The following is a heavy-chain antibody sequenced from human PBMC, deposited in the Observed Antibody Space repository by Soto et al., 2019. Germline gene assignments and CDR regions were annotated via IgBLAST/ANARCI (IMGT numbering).Heavy chain of an antibody. CDR3: ARMATSGTLNWFDP. J-gene: IGHJ5*02. V-gene: IGHV1-8*01. CDR1: GYTFGNND. CDR2: MNPNSGNT. Sequence: ASVKVSCKASGYTFGNNDISWVRQATGQGLEWMGWMNPNSGNTGYAQKFQGRVSMTRNTSITTAYLELSSLRSDDTAIYYCARMATSGTLNWFDPWGQGTLVTVSS.